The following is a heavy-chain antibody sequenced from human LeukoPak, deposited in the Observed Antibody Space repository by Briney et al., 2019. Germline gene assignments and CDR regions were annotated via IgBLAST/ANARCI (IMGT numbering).Heavy chain of an antibody. CDR1: GFTFSSYA. CDR2: ISGSGGST. CDR3: ARDLGVGIPYGSGSLHY. Sequence: PGWSLRLSCAASGFTFSSYAMSWVRQAPGKGLEWVSAISGSGGSTYYADSVKGRFSISRDNSKNTLYLQMNSLRADDTAVYYCARDLGVGIPYGSGSLHYWGQGAPVTVSS. V-gene: IGHV3-23*01. D-gene: IGHD3-10*01. J-gene: IGHJ4*02.